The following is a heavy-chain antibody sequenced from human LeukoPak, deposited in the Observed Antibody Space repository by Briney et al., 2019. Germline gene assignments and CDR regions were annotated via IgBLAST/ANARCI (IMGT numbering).Heavy chain of an antibody. J-gene: IGHJ6*03. CDR3: GRNVLVAAGQYGPQFYMDV. Sequence: GGSLRLSCAASEFSLSTYYMSWVRQAPGKGLEWVAVVYTDHDTYYSDSVKGRFTVSRDNSRNTIYLQLNSLRAEDTAIYYCGRNVLVAAGQYGPQFYMDVWGTRTTVTVSS. V-gene: IGHV3-53*01. CDR1: EFSLSTYY. D-gene: IGHD6-13*01. CDR2: VYTDHDT.